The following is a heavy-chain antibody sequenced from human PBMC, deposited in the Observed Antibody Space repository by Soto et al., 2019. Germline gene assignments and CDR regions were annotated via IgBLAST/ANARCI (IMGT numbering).Heavy chain of an antibody. CDR3: AIDFPISMVGGVMGHYYYGMDV. J-gene: IGHJ6*02. CDR2: ISAYNGNT. D-gene: IGHD3-10*01. V-gene: IGHV1-18*01. CDR1: GYTFTRYG. Sequence: VSVKVSCKASGYTFTRYGSSWLRQAPGQGLEWMGWISAYNGNTNYAQKLQGRVAMTTDTSTSTAYMELRSLRSDDTAVYYCAIDFPISMVGGVMGHYYYGMDVWGQGTTVTVSS.